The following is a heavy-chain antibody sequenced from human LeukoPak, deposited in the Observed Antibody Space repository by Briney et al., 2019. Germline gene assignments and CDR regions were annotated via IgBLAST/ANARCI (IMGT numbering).Heavy chain of an antibody. CDR3: AKGSNAKWFDP. V-gene: IGHV3-9*01. J-gene: IGHJ5*02. CDR2: ISWNSGSI. CDR1: GFTFDDYA. Sequence: GGSLRLSCAASGFTFDDYAMHWVRQAPGKGLEWVSGISWNSGSIGYADSVKGRFTISRDNSKNTLYLQMNSLRAEGTAVYYCAKGSNAKWFDPWGQGTLVTVSS.